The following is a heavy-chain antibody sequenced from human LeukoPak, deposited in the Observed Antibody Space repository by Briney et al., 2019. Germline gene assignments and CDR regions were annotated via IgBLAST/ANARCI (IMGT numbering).Heavy chain of an antibody. D-gene: IGHD3-22*01. CDR1: GGSFSGYY. V-gene: IGHV4-31*11. J-gene: IGHJ4*02. CDR3: AGTILPDYYDSSGYSSSFDY. CDR2: IYYSGST. Sequence: SETLSLTCAVYGGSFSGYYWSWIRQHPGKGLEWIGYIYYSGSTYYNPSLKSRVTISVDTSKNQFSLKLSSVTAADTAVYYCAGTILPDYYDSSGYSSSFDYWGQGTLVTVSS.